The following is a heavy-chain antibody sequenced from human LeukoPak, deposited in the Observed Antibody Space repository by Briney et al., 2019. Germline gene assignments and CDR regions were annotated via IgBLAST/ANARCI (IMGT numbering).Heavy chain of an antibody. CDR3: TTGETTMVRGVMVY. CDR2: ISGSGGAT. J-gene: IGHJ4*02. D-gene: IGHD3-10*01. Sequence: GGSLRLSCAASGFTFSTCAMSWVRQAPGKGLEWVSGISGSGGATYYADSVKGRFTISRDNSKTTLSLQMDSLRAEDTAVYYCTTGETTMVRGVMVYWGQGTLVTVSS. CDR1: GFTFSTCA. V-gene: IGHV3-23*01.